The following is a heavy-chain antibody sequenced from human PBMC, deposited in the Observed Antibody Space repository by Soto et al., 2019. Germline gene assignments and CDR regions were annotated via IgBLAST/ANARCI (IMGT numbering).Heavy chain of an antibody. CDR2: IIPMFGTP. V-gene: IGHV1-69*01. Sequence: QVQLVQSGAEVKKPGSSVKVSCKASGGAFNNYIFDWVRQAPGQGLEWMGGIIPMFGTPKYAQTFQDRITISADGSTGTAYMELTSLRFDETAIYYCARGRDQPPVGLYFDSWGEGTRVTVSS. D-gene: IGHD1-26*01. CDR3: ARGRDQPPVGLYFDS. J-gene: IGHJ4*02. CDR1: GGAFNNYI.